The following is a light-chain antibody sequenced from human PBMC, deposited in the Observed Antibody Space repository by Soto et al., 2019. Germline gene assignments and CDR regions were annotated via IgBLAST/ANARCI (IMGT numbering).Light chain of an antibody. CDR2: GNN. V-gene: IGLV1-40*01. CDR3: QSFDTTLSGHVV. J-gene: IGLJ2*01. Sequence: QLVLTQPPSVSGAPGQRVTISCTGSSSNIGAGYDVHWYQQPPGTAPKLLIYGNNNRPSGVPDRFSGSKSGTSASLAIAGLQAEDETDYYCQSFDTTLSGHVVFGGGTKLTVL. CDR1: SSNIGAGYD.